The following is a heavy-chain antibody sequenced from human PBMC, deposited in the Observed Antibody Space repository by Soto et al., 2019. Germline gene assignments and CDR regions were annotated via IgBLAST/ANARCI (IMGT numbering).Heavy chain of an antibody. D-gene: IGHD6-19*01. J-gene: IGHJ4*02. CDR1: GFTVSSKY. CDR2: IYGGGTT. CDR3: VQTTGWPGFDF. Sequence: EVQRVESGGGSIQPGGSLRLSCAASGFTVSSKYMTWVRQAPGKGLEGVSVIYGGGTTYYADSVKGRFTISRDNSKNTLYLQMNSLRAEDTAVYYCVQTTGWPGFDFWGQGTLVTVSS. V-gene: IGHV3-53*01.